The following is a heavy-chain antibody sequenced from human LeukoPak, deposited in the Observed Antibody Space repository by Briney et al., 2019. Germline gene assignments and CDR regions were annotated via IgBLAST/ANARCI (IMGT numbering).Heavy chain of an antibody. J-gene: IGHJ4*02. CDR2: ANAGNGNT. V-gene: IGHV1-3*02. D-gene: IGHD3-16*02. Sequence: ASVKVSCKASGYTFTSYSMHWVRQAPGQRLEGMGWANAGNGNTKYSQEVQGRVTITRDTSASTAYMELSSLRSEDMAVYYCAGSGTYAYVWGSYRSVLYWGQGNLVTVSS. CDR1: GYTFTSYS. CDR3: AGSGTYAYVWGSYRSVLY.